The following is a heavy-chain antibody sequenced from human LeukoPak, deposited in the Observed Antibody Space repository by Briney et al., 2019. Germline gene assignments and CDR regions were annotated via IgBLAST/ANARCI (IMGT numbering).Heavy chain of an antibody. CDR3: VRDGMAVAGTAPLDY. D-gene: IGHD6-19*01. Sequence: PGGSLRLSCSASGFTFSSYAMHWVRQAPGKGLEYVSAISSSGDSTYYADSVKGRFTISRDNSKKTMYLQMSSVRPEDAAVYYCVRDGMAVAGTAPLDYWGQGTLVTVSS. J-gene: IGHJ4*02. CDR2: ISSSGDST. CDR1: GFTFSSYA. V-gene: IGHV3-64D*09.